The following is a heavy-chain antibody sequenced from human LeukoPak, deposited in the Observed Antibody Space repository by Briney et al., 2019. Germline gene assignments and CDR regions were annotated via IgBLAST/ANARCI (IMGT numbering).Heavy chain of an antibody. D-gene: IGHD2-2*01. V-gene: IGHV4-59*13. J-gene: IGHJ4*02. CDR2: VYYSGSS. Sequence: SETLSLTCTVSGGVISIYAWSWFRQPPGKGLEWIGEVYYSGSSDFNPSLKSRVTISTDTSNNQVSLKLNSVTAADTAVYYCASQVPAAKSGAFDYWGQGTLVTVSS. CDR3: ASQVPAAKSGAFDY. CDR1: GGVISIYA.